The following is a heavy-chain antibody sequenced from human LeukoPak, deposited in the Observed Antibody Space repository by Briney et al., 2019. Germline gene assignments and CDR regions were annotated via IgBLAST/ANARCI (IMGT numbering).Heavy chain of an antibody. D-gene: IGHD3-22*01. CDR1: GFTFSSYG. Sequence: GGSLRLSCAASGFTFSSYGMHWVRQAPGKGLEWVAVIWYDGSNKYYAGSVKGRFTISRDNSKNTLYLQMNSLRAEDTAVYYCARDYYDSSGYYYPNFDYWSQGTLVTVSS. CDR2: IWYDGSNK. V-gene: IGHV3-33*01. J-gene: IGHJ4*02. CDR3: ARDYYDSSGYYYPNFDY.